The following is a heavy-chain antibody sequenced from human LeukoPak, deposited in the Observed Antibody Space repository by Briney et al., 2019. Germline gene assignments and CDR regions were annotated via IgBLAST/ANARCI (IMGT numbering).Heavy chain of an antibody. CDR3: AELGITMIGGV. CDR1: GFTFSSYG. J-gene: IGHJ6*04. Sequence: PGGSLRLSCAASGFTFSSYGMHWVRQAPGKGLEWVAVISYDGSNKYYADSVKGRFTISRDKNTLYLQMNSLRAEDTAVYYCAELGITMIGGVWGKGTTVTISS. V-gene: IGHV3-30*18. D-gene: IGHD3-10*02. CDR2: ISYDGSNK.